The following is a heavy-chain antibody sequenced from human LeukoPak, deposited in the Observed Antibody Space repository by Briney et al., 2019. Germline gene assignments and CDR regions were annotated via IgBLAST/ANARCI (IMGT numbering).Heavy chain of an antibody. Sequence: PGGSLRLSCAASGLTFTTYWMSWVRQAPGKGLEWVANIKQDGTEKYYVDSVKGRFTISRDNAKNSLYLQMSSLRTEDTAVYYCTRRFDYWGQGTLVTVSS. J-gene: IGHJ4*02. CDR1: GLTFTTYW. CDR3: TRRFDY. V-gene: IGHV3-7*01. CDR2: IKQDGTEK.